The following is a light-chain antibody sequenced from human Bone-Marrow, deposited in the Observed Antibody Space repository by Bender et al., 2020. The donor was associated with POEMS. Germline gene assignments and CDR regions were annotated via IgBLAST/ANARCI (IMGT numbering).Light chain of an antibody. V-gene: IGLV2-23*02. CDR2: TVS. J-gene: IGLJ1*01. CDR1: SSDVGKYNY. CDR3: CSYAGSSTYV. Sequence: QSALTQPPSVSGSPGQSVTISCSGTSSDVGKYNYVSWYQHHPGKVPKLVISTVSKRPSGVSNRFSGSKSGNTASLTISGLQAEDEADYYCCSYAGSSTYVFGTGTKVTVV.